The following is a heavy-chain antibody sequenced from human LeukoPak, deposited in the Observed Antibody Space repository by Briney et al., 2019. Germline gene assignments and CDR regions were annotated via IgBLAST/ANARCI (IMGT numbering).Heavy chain of an antibody. Sequence: VGSLRLSCAASGFTFSSYGMHWVRQAPGKGLEWVAVISYDGSNKSYADSVKGRFTISRDNSTNTLYLQMNSLRAEDTAVYYCAKSVGYSYPFGYWGQGTLVTVSS. V-gene: IGHV3-30*18. J-gene: IGHJ4*02. CDR3: AKSVGYSYPFGY. CDR1: GFTFSSYG. CDR2: ISYDGSNK. D-gene: IGHD5-18*01.